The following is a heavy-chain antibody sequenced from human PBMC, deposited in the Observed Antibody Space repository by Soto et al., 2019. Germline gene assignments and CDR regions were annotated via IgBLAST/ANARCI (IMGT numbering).Heavy chain of an antibody. CDR2: ISHDGINK. J-gene: IGHJ5*02. D-gene: IGHD6-19*01. V-gene: IGHV3-30-3*01. CDR1: GFSFSSYA. CDR3: ARDMNSSDYFVKWFEP. Sequence: QVRLVESGGGVVQPGRSLRLSCTASGFSFSSYAMYWFRQPPGKGLEWVAVISHDGINKHSADSVKGRVTVSRDNSNPSRDLQLNSLRGEHTAMYYCARDMNSSDYFVKWFEPWGQGTLVTVSS.